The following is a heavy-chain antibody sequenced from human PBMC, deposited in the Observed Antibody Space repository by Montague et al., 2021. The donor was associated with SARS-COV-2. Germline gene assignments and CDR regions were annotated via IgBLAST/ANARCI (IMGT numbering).Heavy chain of an antibody. Sequence: SETLSLTCSVSGGSISTYYWSWIRQPPGKGLEWIGYIYYSGSTNYNPSLKSRVTISIDTSKNQFSLELSSVTAADMAVYYCASPGGYSTGGSCYYVYWGQGTLVTVSS. J-gene: IGHJ4*02. V-gene: IGHV4-59*01. CDR3: ASPGGYSTGGSCYYVY. D-gene: IGHD2-15*01. CDR1: GGSISTYY. CDR2: IYYSGST.